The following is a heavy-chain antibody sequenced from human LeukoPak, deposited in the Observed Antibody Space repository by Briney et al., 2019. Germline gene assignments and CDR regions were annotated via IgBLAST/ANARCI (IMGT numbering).Heavy chain of an antibody. CDR3: ARLYLPATRFDY. CDR2: INHSGST. V-gene: IGHV4-34*01. CDR1: GGSFSGYY. J-gene: IGHJ4*02. D-gene: IGHD5-24*01. Sequence: KPSETLSLTCAVYGGSFSGYYWSWIRQPPGKGLEWIGEINHSGSTNYNPSLKSRVTISLDTSKTQFSLKLSPVTAADTAVYYCARLYLPATRFDYWGQGTLVTVSS.